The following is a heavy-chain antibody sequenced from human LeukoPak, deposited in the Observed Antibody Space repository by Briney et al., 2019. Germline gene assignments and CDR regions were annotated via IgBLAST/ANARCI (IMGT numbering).Heavy chain of an antibody. Sequence: SETLSLTCAVYGGSFSGYYWSWIRQPPVKGLEWIGEINHSGSTNYNPSLKSRVTISVDTSKNQFSLKLSSVTAADTAVYYCARDVESSGWYDKWFDPWGQGTLVTVSS. CDR1: GGSFSGYY. V-gene: IGHV4-34*01. CDR2: INHSGST. J-gene: IGHJ5*02. D-gene: IGHD6-19*01. CDR3: ARDVESSGWYDKWFDP.